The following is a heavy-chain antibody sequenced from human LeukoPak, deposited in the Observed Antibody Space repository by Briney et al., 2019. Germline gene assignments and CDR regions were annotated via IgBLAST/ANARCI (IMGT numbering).Heavy chain of an antibody. D-gene: IGHD2-21*02. CDR2: ISYDGSNK. V-gene: IGHV3-30*18. CDR1: GFTFSSYG. Sequence: GGSLRLSCAASGFTFSSYGMHWVRQAPGKGLEWVAVISYDGSNKYYADSVKGRFTISRDNSKNTLYLQMNSLRAEDTAVYYGAKDYLAYCGGDCSSNAFDIWGQGTMVTVSS. CDR3: AKDYLAYCGGDCSSNAFDI. J-gene: IGHJ3*02.